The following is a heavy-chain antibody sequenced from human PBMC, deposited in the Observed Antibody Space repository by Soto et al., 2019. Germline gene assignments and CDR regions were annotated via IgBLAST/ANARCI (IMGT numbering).Heavy chain of an antibody. J-gene: IGHJ3*02. CDR2: IYYSGST. Sequence: SETLSLTCTVSGGSISSGGYYWSWIRQHPGKGLEWIGYIYYSGSTYYKTSLKSRVTISVDTSKNQFSLKLSSVTAADTAVYYCASAPEFTAIFGVVTLGGGAFDIWGQGTMVTVSS. CDR3: ASAPEFTAIFGVVTLGGGAFDI. CDR1: GGSISSGGYY. V-gene: IGHV4-31*03. D-gene: IGHD3-3*01.